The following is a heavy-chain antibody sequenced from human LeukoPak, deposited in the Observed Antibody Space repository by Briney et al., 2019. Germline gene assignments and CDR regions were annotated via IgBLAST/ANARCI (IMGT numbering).Heavy chain of an antibody. CDR1: GGSISSSSYY. CDR2: IYYSGST. D-gene: IGHD4-23*01. V-gene: IGHV4-39*07. CDR3: ARDSYGGNTYNWFDP. Sequence: SETLSLTCTVSGGSISSSSYYWGWIRQPPGKGLEWIGSIYYSGSTYYNPSLKSRVTISVDTSKNQFSLELSSVTAADTAVYYCARDSYGGNTYNWFDPWGQGTLVTVSS. J-gene: IGHJ5*02.